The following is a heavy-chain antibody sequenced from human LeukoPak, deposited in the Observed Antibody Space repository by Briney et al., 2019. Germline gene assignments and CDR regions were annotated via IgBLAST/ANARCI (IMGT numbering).Heavy chain of an antibody. CDR2: IYTSGST. V-gene: IGHV4-4*09. CDR3: ARHPCTASCRGGFDP. CDR1: GGSISSYY. D-gene: IGHD2-2*01. Sequence: SETLSLTCTVSGGSISSYYWSWIRQPPGKGLEWIGYIYTSGSTNYNPSLQSRVTISVDTSRNQFSLKLSSVTAADTAVYYCARHPCTASCRGGFDPWGQGTLVTGSS. J-gene: IGHJ5*02.